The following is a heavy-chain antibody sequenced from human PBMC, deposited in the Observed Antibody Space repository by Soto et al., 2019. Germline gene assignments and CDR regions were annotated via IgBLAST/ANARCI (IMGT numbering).Heavy chain of an antibody. Sequence: EVQLLESGGGLVKPGGSLRLSCTGSGFPFSAYNINWVRQAPGKGMEWVSSITVGSSHIYQPNSMKGRFTISRDDAKNSVYLQIDSLRDEDTALYYCSRSPEVGVRGDYWGQGTLVTVSS. J-gene: IGHJ4*02. CDR2: ITVGSSHI. V-gene: IGHV3-21*01. D-gene: IGHD3-16*01. CDR3: SRSPEVGVRGDY. CDR1: GFPFSAYN.